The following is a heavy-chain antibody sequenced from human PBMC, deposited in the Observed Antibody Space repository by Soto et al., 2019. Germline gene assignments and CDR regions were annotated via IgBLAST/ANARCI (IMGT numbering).Heavy chain of an antibody. CDR2: INRDGSST. Sequence: EVQLVESGGGLVQPGGSLRLSCAASGFTFSSYWMHWVRQAPGKGLVWVSRINRDGSSTSYADSVKGRFTISRDNAKNTLSQQMTSLRDEDTAVYYCARVAPCSSTSCYQVYYYGMDVWGQGTTVNVSS. V-gene: IGHV3-74*01. J-gene: IGHJ6*02. CDR3: ARVAPCSSTSCYQVYYYGMDV. CDR1: GFTFSSYW. D-gene: IGHD2-2*01.